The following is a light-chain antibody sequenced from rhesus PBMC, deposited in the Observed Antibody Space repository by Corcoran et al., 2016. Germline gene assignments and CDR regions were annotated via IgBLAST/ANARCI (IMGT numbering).Light chain of an antibody. J-gene: IGKJ1*01. V-gene: IGKV1-22*01. CDR3: PQHNSYPRT. CDR1: QSISSW. CDR2: KAS. Sequence: DIQMTQSPSSLSASVGDTVTITCRASQSISSWLAWYQQKPGKAPKLLLYKASSLQSGVPSRFSGNGSGTDFTLTISSLQSEDFATYYCPQHNSYPRTFGQGTKVEIK.